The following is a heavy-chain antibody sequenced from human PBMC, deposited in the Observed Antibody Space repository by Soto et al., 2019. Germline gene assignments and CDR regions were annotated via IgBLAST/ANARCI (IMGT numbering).Heavy chain of an antibody. CDR1: GFTFTSSA. J-gene: IGHJ3*02. V-gene: IGHV1-58*02. D-gene: IGHD2-15*01. CDR2: IVVGSGNT. CDR3: AYCSGGSFVRALDAFDI. Sequence: SVKVSCKASGFTFTSSAMQWVRQARGQRLEWIGWIVVGSGNTNYAQKFQERVTITRDMSTSTAYMELSSLRSEDTAVYYCAYCSGGSFVRALDAFDIWGQGTMVTVSS.